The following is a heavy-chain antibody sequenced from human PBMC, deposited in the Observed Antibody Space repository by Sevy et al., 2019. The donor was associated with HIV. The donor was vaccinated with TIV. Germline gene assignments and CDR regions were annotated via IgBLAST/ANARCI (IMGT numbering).Heavy chain of an antibody. Sequence: SETLSLTCTVSGGSISSYYWSWIRQPPGKGLEWIGYIYYSGSTNYNPSLKSRVTISVDTSKNQFSLKLSSVTAADTAVYYCARVFRYCGSTSCYTGWFDPWGQGTLVTVSS. CDR1: GGSISSYY. V-gene: IGHV4-59*01. D-gene: IGHD2-2*02. J-gene: IGHJ5*02. CDR3: ARVFRYCGSTSCYTGWFDP. CDR2: IYYSGST.